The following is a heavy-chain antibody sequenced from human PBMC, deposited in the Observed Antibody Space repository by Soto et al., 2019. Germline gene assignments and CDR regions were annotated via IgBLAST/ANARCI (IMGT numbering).Heavy chain of an antibody. CDR2: IWYDGSHK. CDR1: AFTFSSYG. CDR3: ARPLLPYYSGSWSYLAY. J-gene: IGHJ4*02. Sequence: QVQLVESGGGVAQPGRSLRLSCAASAFTFSSYGMHWVRQAPGRGLEWVAVIWYDGSHKYYAASVKGRFTISRDNSKNTLYLQMNSLRAEDTAVYYCARPLLPYYSGSWSYLAYWGQGTLVTVSS. V-gene: IGHV3-33*01. D-gene: IGHD3-10*01.